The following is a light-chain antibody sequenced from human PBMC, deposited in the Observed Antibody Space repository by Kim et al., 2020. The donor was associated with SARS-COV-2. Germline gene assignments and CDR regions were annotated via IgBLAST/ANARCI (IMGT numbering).Light chain of an antibody. V-gene: IGKV3-15*01. CDR3: QQYSNWPLT. CDR1: QSVSSN. Sequence: EIVMTQSPVTLSVSPGERATLPCRASQSVSSNLAWYQQKPGQPPRLLIYGASTRATDIPARFSGSGSGTEFTLTISSLQSEDFAVYYCQQYSNWPLTFGGGTKVDIK. CDR2: GAS. J-gene: IGKJ4*01.